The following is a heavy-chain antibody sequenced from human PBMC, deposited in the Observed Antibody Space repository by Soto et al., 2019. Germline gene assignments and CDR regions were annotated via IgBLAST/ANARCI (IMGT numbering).Heavy chain of an antibody. CDR3: ARDRGITMVRGAPGY. Sequence: SCKASCYPFTTYGISWVRQAPGQGREWMGWISAYNGNTNYAQKLQGRVTMTTDTSTSTAYMELRSLRSDDTAVYYCARDRGITMVRGAPGYWGQGTLVTVSS. J-gene: IGHJ4*02. CDR1: CYPFTTYG. CDR2: ISAYNGNT. D-gene: IGHD3-10*01. V-gene: IGHV1-18*01.